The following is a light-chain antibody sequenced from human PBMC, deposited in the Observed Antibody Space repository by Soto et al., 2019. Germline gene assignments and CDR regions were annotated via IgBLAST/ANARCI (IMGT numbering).Light chain of an antibody. J-gene: IGLJ3*02. CDR3: CSYAGSCTSLWV. Sequence: QSALTQPSSASGSPGQSVTISCTGTSSDVGAYNYVSWYQQHPGKAPKLMIYDVSKRPSGVPYRFSGSKSGNAASLTVSGLQGEDEADYYCCSYAGSCTSLWVFGGGTKLTVL. CDR2: DVS. CDR1: SSDVGAYNY. V-gene: IGLV2-8*01.